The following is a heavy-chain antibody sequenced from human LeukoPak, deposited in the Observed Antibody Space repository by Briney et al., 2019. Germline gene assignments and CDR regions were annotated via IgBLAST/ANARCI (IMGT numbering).Heavy chain of an antibody. V-gene: IGHV3-48*01. CDR3: AKHIAAAGSRGFDY. CDR1: GFSISNYG. D-gene: IGHD6-13*01. Sequence: PGGSLRLSCAGSGFSISNYGMNWVRQAPGKGLEWLSYIRSDSSTKYYADSVKGRFTISRDNPKNTLYLQMNSLRAEDTAVYYCAKHIAAAGSRGFDYWGQGTLVTVSS. CDR2: IRSDSSTK. J-gene: IGHJ4*02.